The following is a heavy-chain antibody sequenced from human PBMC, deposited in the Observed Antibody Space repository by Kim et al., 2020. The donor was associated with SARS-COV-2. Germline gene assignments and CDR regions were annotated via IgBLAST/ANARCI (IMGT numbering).Heavy chain of an antibody. D-gene: IGHD6-13*01. J-gene: IGHJ3*02. Sequence: KFQGRVTITADESTSTAYMELSSLRSEDTAVYYCARDGRIAAAGTGAFDIWGQGTMVTVSS. CDR3: ARDGRIAAAGTGAFDI. V-gene: IGHV1-69*01.